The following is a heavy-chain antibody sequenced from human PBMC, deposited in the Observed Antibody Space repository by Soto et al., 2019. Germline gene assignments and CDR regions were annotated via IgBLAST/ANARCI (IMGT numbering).Heavy chain of an antibody. CDR2: VSPKAAIK. J-gene: IGHJ4*01. D-gene: IGHD3-10*02. CDR1: GFTFNKYE. V-gene: IGHV3-30-3*01. CDR3: AKDMFGGVPDYFDS. Sequence: PGGSLRLSCAASGFTFNKYEMHWVRQAPGKGLEWVAVVSPKAAIKIYSESVKGRFTFSRDNSKSTLYLQMDSLRPDETAVNYCAKDMFGGVPDYFDSWGHGTLVTVSS.